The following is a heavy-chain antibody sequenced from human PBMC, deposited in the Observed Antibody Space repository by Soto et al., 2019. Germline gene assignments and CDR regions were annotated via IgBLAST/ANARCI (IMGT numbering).Heavy chain of an antibody. D-gene: IGHD3-10*01. CDR1: GGSISSGDYY. Sequence: SETLSLTCTVSGGSISSGDYYWSWIRQPPGKGLEWIGYIYYSGSTNYNPSLQSRVTISVDTSKNQFSLKLSSVTAADTAVYYCARGMVRGVSYFWFDPWGQGTLVTVSS. J-gene: IGHJ5*02. V-gene: IGHV4-61*08. CDR3: ARGMVRGVSYFWFDP. CDR2: IYYSGST.